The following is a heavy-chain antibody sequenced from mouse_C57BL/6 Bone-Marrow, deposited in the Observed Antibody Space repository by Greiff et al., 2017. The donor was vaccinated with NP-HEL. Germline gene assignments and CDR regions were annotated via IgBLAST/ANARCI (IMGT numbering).Heavy chain of an antibody. CDR1: GYTFTDYY. J-gene: IGHJ4*01. Sequence: EVQLQQSGPELVKPGASVKISCKASGYTFTDYYMNWVKQSHGKSLEWIGDINPNNGGTSYNQQFKGKAKLTVDNTYNTDYMYLRSLTSEDSAVYYCARDKGLCHYYAMDYWGQGTSVTVSS. D-gene: IGHD1-1*02. V-gene: IGHV1-26*01. CDR2: INPNNGGT. CDR3: ARDKGLCHYYAMDY.